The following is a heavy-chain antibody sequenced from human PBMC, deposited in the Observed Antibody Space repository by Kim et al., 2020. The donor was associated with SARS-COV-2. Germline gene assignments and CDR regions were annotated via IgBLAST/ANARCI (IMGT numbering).Heavy chain of an antibody. CDR1: GYTFTSYA. D-gene: IGHD3-10*01. CDR2: INTNTGNP. J-gene: IGHJ4*02. CDR3: ARDAGNYYGSGSYYNEFDY. V-gene: IGHV7-4-1*02. Sequence: ASVKVSCKASGYTFTSYAMNWVRQAPGQGLEWMGWINTNTGNPTYAQGFTGRFVFSLDTSVSTAYLQISSLKAEDTAVYYCARDAGNYYGSGSYYNEFDYWGQGTLVTVSS.